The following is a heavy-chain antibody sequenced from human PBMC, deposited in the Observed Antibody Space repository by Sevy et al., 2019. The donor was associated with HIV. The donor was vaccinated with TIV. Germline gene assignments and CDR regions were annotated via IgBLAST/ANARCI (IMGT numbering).Heavy chain of an antibody. Sequence: ASVKVSCKASGGTFSSYAISWVRQAPGQGLEWMGGIIPIFGTANYAQMFQGRVTITADESTSTAYMELSSLRSEDTAVYYCARDRGGPTGYYYGMDVWGQGTTVTVSS. J-gene: IGHJ6*02. CDR3: ARDRGGPTGYYYGMDV. D-gene: IGHD2-15*01. CDR2: IIPIFGTA. V-gene: IGHV1-69*13. CDR1: GGTFSSYA.